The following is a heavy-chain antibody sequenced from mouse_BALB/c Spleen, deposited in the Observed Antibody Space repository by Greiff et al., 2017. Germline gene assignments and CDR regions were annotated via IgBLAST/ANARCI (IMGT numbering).Heavy chain of an antibody. V-gene: IGHV1-69*02. CDR3: TRGGPAMDY. CDR1: GYTFTSYW. Sequence: VQLQQPGAELVRPGASVKLSCKASGYTFTSYWINWVKQRPGQGLEWIGNIYPSDSYTNYNQKFKDKATLTVDKSSSTAYMQLSSPTSEDSAVYYCTRGGPAMDYWGQGTSVTVSS. CDR2: IYPSDSYT. J-gene: IGHJ4*01.